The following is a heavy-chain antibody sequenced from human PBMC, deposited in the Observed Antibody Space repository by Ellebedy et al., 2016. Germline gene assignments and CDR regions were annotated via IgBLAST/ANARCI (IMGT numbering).Heavy chain of an antibody. CDR2: FSTYSNDT. D-gene: IGHD4-17*01. CDR3: ARDQRDDYGDYRAPSK. Sequence: SVKVSCXASVYSFDSSEFIRLRHPPVQGLDWMGWFSTYSNDTKYAENFQGRVTMTTDTSTSTAYMELRSLRSDDTAVYYCARDQRDDYGDYRAPSKWGQGTLVTVSS. J-gene: IGHJ4*02. CDR1: VYSFDSSE. V-gene: IGHV1-18*01.